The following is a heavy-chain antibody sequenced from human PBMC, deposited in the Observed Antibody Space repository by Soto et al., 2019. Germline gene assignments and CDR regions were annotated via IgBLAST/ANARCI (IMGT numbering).Heavy chain of an antibody. CDR3: VRRWGSSWSFDY. J-gene: IGHJ4*02. CDR2: ISDSGRTI. V-gene: IGHV3-48*02. D-gene: IGHD6-13*01. Sequence: EVQLVESGGGLVQPGGSLRLSCAASGFSFSDYAMNWVRQAPGKGLEWISYISDSGRTIYYADSVRGRFTISRNDAKNSLYLQMNSLRDEDTAVYYWVRRWGSSWSFDYWGQGTLVAVSS. CDR1: GFSFSDYA.